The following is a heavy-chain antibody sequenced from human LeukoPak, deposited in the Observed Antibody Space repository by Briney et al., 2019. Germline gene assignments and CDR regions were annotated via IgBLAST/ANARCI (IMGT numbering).Heavy chain of an antibody. V-gene: IGHV1-2*02. CDR3: AREATAMVPDNENWFDP. Sequence: VASVKVSCKASGYTFTSYYMHWVRQAPGQGLEWMGWINPNSGGTNYAQKFQGRVTMTRDTSISTAYMELSRLRSDDTAVYYCAREATAMVPDNENWFDPWGQGTLVTVSS. J-gene: IGHJ5*02. CDR2: INPNSGGT. D-gene: IGHD5-18*01. CDR1: GYTFTSYY.